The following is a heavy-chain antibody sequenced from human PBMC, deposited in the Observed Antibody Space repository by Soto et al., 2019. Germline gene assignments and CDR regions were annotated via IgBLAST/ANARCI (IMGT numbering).Heavy chain of an antibody. D-gene: IGHD6-13*01. V-gene: IGHV1-69*02. CDR3: ARGGRAAAGTWFDP. CDR1: GGTFSSYT. Sequence: QVQLVQSGAEVKKPGSSVKVSCKASGGTFSSYTISWVRQAPGQGLEWMGRIIPILGIANYAQKFQGRVTRTADQAPSTGYMEWISWRSEDTAVYYGARGGRAAAGTWFDPGGQGTLVTVSS. CDR2: IIPILGIA. J-gene: IGHJ5*02.